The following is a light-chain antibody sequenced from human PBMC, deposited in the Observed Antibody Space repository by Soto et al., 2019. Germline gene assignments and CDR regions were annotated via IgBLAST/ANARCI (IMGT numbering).Light chain of an antibody. V-gene: IGKV1-5*03. CDR3: QQYNSYSGT. CDR1: QRISNW. CDR2: RAS. J-gene: IGKJ3*01. Sequence: DIQMTQSPSTLSASVGDRVTITCRASQRISNWLAWYQQKPGKAPKLVIYRASTLESGVPSRFSSRGSGTEFTLTISSLQPDDFATYFCQQYNSYSGTFGPGTKVDIK.